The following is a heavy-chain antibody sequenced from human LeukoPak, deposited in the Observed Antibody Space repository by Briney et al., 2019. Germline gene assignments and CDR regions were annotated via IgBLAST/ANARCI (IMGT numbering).Heavy chain of an antibody. Sequence: PSETLSLTCAVSGYSISSGHYWGWIRQPPGKGLEWIGSIYHSGSTYYNPSLKSRVTISVDTSKNQFSLKLSSVTAADTAVYYCARGGEIYYYYYYGMDVWGKGTTVTVSS. CDR1: GYSISSGHY. CDR2: IYHSGST. J-gene: IGHJ6*04. D-gene: IGHD3-10*01. CDR3: ARGGEIYYYYYYGMDV. V-gene: IGHV4-38-2*01.